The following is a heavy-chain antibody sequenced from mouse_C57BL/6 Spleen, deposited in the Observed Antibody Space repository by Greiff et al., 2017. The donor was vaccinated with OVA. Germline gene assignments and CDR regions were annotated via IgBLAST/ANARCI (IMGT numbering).Heavy chain of an antibody. J-gene: IGHJ4*01. CDR3: AKVGIDYYAMDY. Sequence: QVQLKESGPGLVQPSQSLSITCTVSGFSLTSYGVHWVRQAPGKGLEWLGVIWRGGSTDYNAAFRSSLSITKDNSKSQVFFKMNSLHADDTAIYYCAKVGIDYYAMDYWGQGTSVTVSS. D-gene: IGHD4-1*01. CDR1: GFSLTSYG. CDR2: IWRGGST. V-gene: IGHV2-5*01.